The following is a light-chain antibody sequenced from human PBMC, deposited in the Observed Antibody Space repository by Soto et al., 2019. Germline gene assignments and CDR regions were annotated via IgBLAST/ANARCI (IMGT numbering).Light chain of an antibody. CDR2: SAS. CDR1: RSIINS. Sequence: DIQMTQSPSSLSASIGDRVTITCRASRSIINSLNWYQQKPGKGPELLVSSASTLPSGLSPRFSGAGSGTHFALNITSLPPEDCGSYYCQQSFTTPWTFGQGTRVEI. CDR3: QQSFTTPWT. J-gene: IGKJ1*01. V-gene: IGKV1-39*01.